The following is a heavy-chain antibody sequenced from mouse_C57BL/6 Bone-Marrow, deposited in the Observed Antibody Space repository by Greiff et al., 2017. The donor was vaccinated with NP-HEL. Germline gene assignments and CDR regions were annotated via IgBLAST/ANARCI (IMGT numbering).Heavy chain of an antibody. CDR3: TGQGGNWYFDF. CDR2: INSDGGST. J-gene: IGHJ1*03. Sequence: EVKLVESGGGLVQPGESLKLSCESNEYAFPSHDMSWVRKTPGKRLELVAAINSDGGSTYYPDTMERRFILSRDNTKKTLYLKMSSLRAEDTALYYCTGQGGNWYFDFWGTGTTVTVSS. V-gene: IGHV5-2*03. CDR1: EYAFPSHD.